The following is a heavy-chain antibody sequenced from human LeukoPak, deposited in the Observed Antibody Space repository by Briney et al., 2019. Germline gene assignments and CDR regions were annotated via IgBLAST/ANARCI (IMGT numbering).Heavy chain of an antibody. CDR3: AREGVAVDF. Sequence: ASVKVSCKASGYTFTDYYIHWVRQAPGQGLEWMGWVNPDSGGTNYAQKFQGRVTMTRDTSISTAYMELSRLRSDDTAMFYCAREGVAVDFWGQGTLVTVSP. J-gene: IGHJ4*02. CDR1: GYTFTDYY. D-gene: IGHD2-15*01. V-gene: IGHV1-2*02. CDR2: VNPDSGGT.